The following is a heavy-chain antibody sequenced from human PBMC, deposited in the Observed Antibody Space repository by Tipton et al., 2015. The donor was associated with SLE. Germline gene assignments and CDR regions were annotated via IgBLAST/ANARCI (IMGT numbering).Heavy chain of an antibody. V-gene: IGHV4-39*07. CDR1: GGSISSSRYY. CDR3: VLLELPLGYCSGGSCPDAFDI. J-gene: IGHJ3*02. D-gene: IGHD2-15*01. CDR2: IYYSGST. Sequence: TLSLTCTVSGGSISSSRYYWGWIRHPPGKGLEWIGSIYYSGSTYYNPSLKSRVTISVDTSKNQFSLKLSSVTAADTAVYYCVLLELPLGYCSGGSCPDAFDIWGQGTMVTVSS.